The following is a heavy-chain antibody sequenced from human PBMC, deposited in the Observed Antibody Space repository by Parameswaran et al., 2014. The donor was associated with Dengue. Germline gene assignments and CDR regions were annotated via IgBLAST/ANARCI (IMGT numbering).Heavy chain of an antibody. CDR3: ARDGNPQYSGYEIYYYYYMDV. CDR2: INPNSGGT. V-gene: IGHV1-2*04. D-gene: IGHD5-12*01. Sequence: WVRQAPGQGLEWMGWINPNSGGTNYAQKFQGWVTMTRDTSISTAYMELSRLRSDDTAVYYCARDGNPQYSGYEIYYYYYMDVWGKGTTVTVSS. J-gene: IGHJ6*03.